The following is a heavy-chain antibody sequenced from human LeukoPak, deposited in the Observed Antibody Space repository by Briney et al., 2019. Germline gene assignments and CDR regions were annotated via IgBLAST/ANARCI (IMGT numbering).Heavy chain of an antibody. D-gene: IGHD4-17*01. V-gene: IGHV3-23*01. J-gene: IGHJ6*02. Sequence: GGSLRLSCATSGFTFSSHTINWVRQAPGKGLEWVSAISGSGGGTYYADSVKGRFTISRDNSKSTLYVQMNSLRAEDTALYYCAKVMTTVTTDLPYYYYGMDVWGQGTTVTVSS. CDR3: AKVMTTVTTDLPYYYYGMDV. CDR1: GFTFSSHT. CDR2: ISGSGGGT.